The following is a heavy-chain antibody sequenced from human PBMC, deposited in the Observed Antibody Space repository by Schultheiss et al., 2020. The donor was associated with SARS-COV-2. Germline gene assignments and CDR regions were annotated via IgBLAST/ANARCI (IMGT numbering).Heavy chain of an antibody. J-gene: IGHJ5*02. CDR1: GGSFSGYY. V-gene: IGHV4-34*01. CDR3: ARASRVAVAGRWFDP. D-gene: IGHD6-19*01. CDR2: INHSGST. Sequence: SETLSLTCAVYGGSFSGYYWSWIRQPPGKGLEWIGEINHSGSTNYNPSLKSLVTISVDTSKNQFSLKLSSVTAADTAVYYCARASRVAVAGRWFDPWGQGTLVTVSS.